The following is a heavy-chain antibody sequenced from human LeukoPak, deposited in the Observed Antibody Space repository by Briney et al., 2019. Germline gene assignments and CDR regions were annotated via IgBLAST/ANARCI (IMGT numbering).Heavy chain of an antibody. CDR2: IIPLFGTA. J-gene: IGHJ3*02. CDR1: GYTFTSYY. V-gene: IGHV1-69*06. D-gene: IGHD5-18*01. Sequence: ASVKVSCKASGYTFTSYYLQWVRQAPGQGLEWMGYIIPLFGTANYAQKFQGRVTITADKSTNTAYMALSSLRSEDTAVYFCARDWGYSYDDTFDIWGQGTMVTVSS. CDR3: ARDWGYSYDDTFDI.